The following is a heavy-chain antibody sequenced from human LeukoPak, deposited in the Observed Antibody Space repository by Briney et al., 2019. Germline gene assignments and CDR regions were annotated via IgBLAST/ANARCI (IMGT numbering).Heavy chain of an antibody. CDR2: INHSGST. CDR1: EFTFSDYF. Sequence: GSLRLSCAASEFTFSDYFMSWIRQPPGKGLEWIGEINHSGSTNYNPSLKSRVTISVDTSKNQFSLKLSSVTAADTAVYYCARGLAWAAGTFDYWGQGTLVTVSS. J-gene: IGHJ4*02. D-gene: IGHD6-13*01. CDR3: ARGLAWAAGTFDY. V-gene: IGHV4-34*01.